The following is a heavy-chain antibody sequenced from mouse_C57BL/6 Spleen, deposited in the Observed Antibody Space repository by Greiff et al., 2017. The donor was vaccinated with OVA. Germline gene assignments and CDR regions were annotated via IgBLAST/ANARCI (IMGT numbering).Heavy chain of an antibody. CDR1: GFTFSSYA. CDR2: ISSGGDYI. D-gene: IGHD4-1*01. Sequence: DVMLVESGEGLVKPGGSLKLSCAASGFTFSSYAMSWVRQTPEKRLEWVAYISSGGDYIYYAETVKGRFTISRDNARNTLYLQMSSLKSEDAAMYYCRREEANWGFAYWGQGTLVTVSA. V-gene: IGHV5-9-1*02. J-gene: IGHJ3*01. CDR3: RREEANWGFAY.